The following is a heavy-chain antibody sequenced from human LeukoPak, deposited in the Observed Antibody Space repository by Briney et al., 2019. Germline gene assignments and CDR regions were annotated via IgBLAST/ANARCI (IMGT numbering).Heavy chain of an antibody. V-gene: IGHV3-30-3*01. D-gene: IGHD6-13*01. CDR2: ISYDGSNK. CDR3: ARDRSSSWYYFDFDY. J-gene: IGHJ4*02. CDR1: GFTFSSSA. Sequence: GGSLRLSCAASGFTFSSSAMHWVRQAPGKGLEWVAVISYDGSNKYCADSVKGRFTISRDNSENTLYLQMNSLRPEDTAAYYCARDRSSSWYYFDFDYWGQGTLVTVSS.